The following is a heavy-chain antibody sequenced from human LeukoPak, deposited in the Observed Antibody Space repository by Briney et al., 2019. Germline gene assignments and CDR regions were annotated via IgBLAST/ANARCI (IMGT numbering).Heavy chain of an antibody. V-gene: IGHV3-48*03. CDR2: ISSCGSTI. CDR1: GFTFSSYE. Sequence: PGGSLRLSCAASGFTFSSYEMNWVRQAPGKGLEWVSYISSCGSTIYYADSVKGRFTISRDNAKNSLYLQMNSLRAEDTAVYYCARGLYYYDSSGYPHAFDIWGQGTMVTVSS. D-gene: IGHD3-22*01. CDR3: ARGLYYYDSSGYPHAFDI. J-gene: IGHJ3*02.